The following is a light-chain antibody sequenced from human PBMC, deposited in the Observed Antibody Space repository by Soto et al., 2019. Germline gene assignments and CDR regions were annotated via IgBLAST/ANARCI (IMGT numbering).Light chain of an antibody. CDR3: SSYTSSSTLGHVV. J-gene: IGLJ2*01. V-gene: IGLV2-14*01. CDR2: DVS. Sequence: QSALTQPASVSGSPGQSITISCTGTSSDVGGYNYVSWYQQHPGKAPKLMIYDVSNRPSGVSNRFSRSKSGNTASLTISGLRAEDEADYYCSSYTSSSTLGHVVFGGGTQLTVL. CDR1: SSDVGGYNY.